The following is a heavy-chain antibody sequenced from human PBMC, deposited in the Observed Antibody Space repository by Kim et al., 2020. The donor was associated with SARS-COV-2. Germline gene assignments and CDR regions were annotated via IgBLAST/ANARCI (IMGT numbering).Heavy chain of an antibody. V-gene: IGHV3-9*01. CDR2: M. J-gene: IGHJ6*02. Sequence: MGYADSVKGRFTISRDNAKNSLYLEMNSLRAEDTAVYYCATHGYNYGMDAWGQGTTVTVSS. CDR3: ATHGYNYGMDA. D-gene: IGHD1-1*01.